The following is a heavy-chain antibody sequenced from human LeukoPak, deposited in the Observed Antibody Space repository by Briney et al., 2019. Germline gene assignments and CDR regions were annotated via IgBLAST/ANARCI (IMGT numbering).Heavy chain of an antibody. CDR2: INPSGGST. CDR3: AGDGYNSRRFFDY. D-gene: IGHD5-24*01. J-gene: IGHJ4*02. V-gene: IGHV1-46*01. CDR1: GYTFTSYY. Sequence: GASVKVSCKASGYTFTSYYMHWVRQAPGQGLEWMGIINPSGGSTSYAQKFQGRVTMTRDTSTSTVYMELSRLRSDDTAVYYCAGDGYNSRRFFDYWGQGTLVTVSS.